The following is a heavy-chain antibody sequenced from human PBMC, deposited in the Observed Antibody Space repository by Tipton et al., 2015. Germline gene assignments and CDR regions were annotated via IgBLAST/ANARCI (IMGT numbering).Heavy chain of an antibody. CDR3: ARALFYGGNTDWYFDL. CDR2: IYYSGST. V-gene: IGHV4-59*01. D-gene: IGHD4-23*01. Sequence: LRLSCTVSGGSISSYYWSWIRQPPGKGLEWIGYIYYSGSTNYNPSLKSRVTISVDTSKNQFSLKLSSVTAADTAVYYCARALFYGGNTDWYFDLWGRGPLVTVSS. CDR1: GGSISSYY. J-gene: IGHJ2*01.